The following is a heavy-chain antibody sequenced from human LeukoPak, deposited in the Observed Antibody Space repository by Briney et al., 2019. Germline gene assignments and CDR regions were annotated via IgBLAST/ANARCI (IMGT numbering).Heavy chain of an antibody. D-gene: IGHD5-24*01. J-gene: IGHJ3*02. V-gene: IGHV3-23*01. Sequence: GGCLRLSCVPSGITFSNSALSWVRQAPGKGLKWVSTITKSGDQTHYADSVRGLFTISRDIFKNTLYLQMNSLRAEDTAVYHCVKSAGKDGYRDVFDIWGQGTVVTVSS. CDR2: ITKSGDQT. CDR1: GITFSNSA. CDR3: VKSAGKDGYRDVFDI.